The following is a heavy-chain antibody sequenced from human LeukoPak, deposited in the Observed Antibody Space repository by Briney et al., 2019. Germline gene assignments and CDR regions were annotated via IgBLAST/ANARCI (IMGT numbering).Heavy chain of an antibody. J-gene: IGHJ4*02. Sequence: GRSLRLSCAASGFTFNSNGMHWVRQAPGKGLEWVAVISYDGSNKYYADSVKGRFTISRDNSKTTLYLQMNSLRAEDTAVYYCVRDGAHWDLDHWGQGTLVTVSS. D-gene: IGHD7-27*01. CDR3: VRDGAHWDLDH. V-gene: IGHV3-30*03. CDR1: GFTFNSNG. CDR2: ISYDGSNK.